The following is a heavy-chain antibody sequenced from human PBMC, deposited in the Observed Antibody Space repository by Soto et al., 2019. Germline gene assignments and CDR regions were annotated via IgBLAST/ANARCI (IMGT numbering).Heavy chain of an antibody. D-gene: IGHD2-15*01. V-gene: IGHV3-15*07. CDR3: NTALGPSYCSGGSCYYAFDI. CDR1: GFTFSDAW. CDR2: IKSKIHGGTT. J-gene: IGHJ3*02. Sequence: PGGSLRLSCAASGFTFSDAWMNWVRQAPGKGLEWVGRIKSKIHGGTTDYAAPVKGRFTISSDDSKNTLYLQMNSLKTEDTALYYCNTALGPSYCSGGSCYYAFDIWGQGTMVTVSS.